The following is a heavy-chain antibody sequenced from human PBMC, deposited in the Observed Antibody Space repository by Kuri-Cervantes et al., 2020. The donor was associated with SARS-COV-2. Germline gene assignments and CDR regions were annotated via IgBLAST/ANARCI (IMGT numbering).Heavy chain of an antibody. V-gene: IGHV4-34*01. D-gene: IGHD3-10*01. J-gene: IGHJ6*02. CDR2: INHSGST. CDR1: GGSFSGYY. CDR3: ARDRGLGSASSNGMDV. Sequence: SETLSLTCAVYGGSFSGYYWSWIRQPPGKGLEWIGEINHSGSTNYNPSLKSRVTISVDTSKNQFSLKLSSVTAADTAVYYCARDRGLGSASSNGMDVWGQGTTVTVSS.